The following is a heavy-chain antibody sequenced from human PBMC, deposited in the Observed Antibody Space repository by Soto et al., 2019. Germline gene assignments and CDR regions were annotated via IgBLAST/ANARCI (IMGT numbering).Heavy chain of an antibody. D-gene: IGHD3-10*01. CDR3: AKDAAPYYYGSGSYYRCCNWFDP. Sequence: EVQLLESGGGLVQPGGSLRLSCAASGFTFSSYAMSWVRQAPGKGLEWVSAISGSGGSTYYADSVKGRFTISRDNSKNTLYLQMNSLRAEDTAVYYCAKDAAPYYYGSGSYYRCCNWFDPWGQGTLVTVSS. CDR1: GFTFSSYA. CDR2: ISGSGGST. J-gene: IGHJ5*02. V-gene: IGHV3-23*01.